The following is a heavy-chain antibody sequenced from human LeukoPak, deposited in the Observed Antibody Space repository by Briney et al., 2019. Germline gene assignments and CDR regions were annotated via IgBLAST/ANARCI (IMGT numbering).Heavy chain of an antibody. CDR2: INPNSGGT. CDR3: ASGPGGELLSYYFDY. Sequence: ASVKVSCRASGYTFTGYYMHWVRQAPGQGLEWTGWINPNSGGTNYAQKFQGRVTMTRDTSISTAYMELSRLRSDDTAVYYCASGPGGELLSYYFDYWGQGTLVTVSS. J-gene: IGHJ4*02. D-gene: IGHD1-26*01. CDR1: GYTFTGYY. V-gene: IGHV1-2*02.